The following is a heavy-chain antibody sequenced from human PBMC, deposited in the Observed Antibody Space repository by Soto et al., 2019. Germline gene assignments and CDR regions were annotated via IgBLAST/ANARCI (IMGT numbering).Heavy chain of an antibody. CDR2: IYYSGST. CDR1: GGSISSSSYY. J-gene: IGHJ4*02. V-gene: IGHV4-39*01. Sequence: PSETMSLTCTVSGGSISSSSYYWGWIRQPPGKGLEWIGSIYYSGSTYYNPSLKSRVTISVDTSKNQFSLKLSSVTAADTAVYDCARAGAEAAWDQDYDYFDDWGQGTLVTLFS. D-gene: IGHD6-13*01. CDR3: ARAGAEAAWDQDYDYFDD.